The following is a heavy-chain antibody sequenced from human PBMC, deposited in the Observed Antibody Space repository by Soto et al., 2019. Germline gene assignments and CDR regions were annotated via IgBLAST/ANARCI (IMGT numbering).Heavy chain of an antibody. V-gene: IGHV4-39*01. CDR3: ARYLAVAGTGISYYFDY. J-gene: IGHJ4*02. D-gene: IGHD6-19*01. CDR2: IYYSGST. Sequence: SETLSLTCTVSGGSISSSSYYWGWFRQPPGKGLEWIGSIYYSGSTYYNPSLKSRVTISVDTAKNQFSLKLSSVTAADTAVYYCARYLAVAGTGISYYFDYWGQG. CDR1: GGSISSSSYY.